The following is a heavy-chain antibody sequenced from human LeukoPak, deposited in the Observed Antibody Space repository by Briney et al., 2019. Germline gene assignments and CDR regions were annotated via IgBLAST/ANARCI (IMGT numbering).Heavy chain of an antibody. CDR3: ARDRLPITIFGVVIGLNWFDP. CDR1: GGTFSSYA. J-gene: IGHJ5*02. CDR2: IIPLFGTA. Sequence: SVKVSCKASGGTFSSYAISWVRQAPGQGLEWMGGIIPLFGTANYAQKFQGRVTITTDESTSTAYMELSSVSSEDTAVYYCARDRLPITIFGVVIGLNWFDPWGQGTLVTVSS. V-gene: IGHV1-69*05. D-gene: IGHD3-3*01.